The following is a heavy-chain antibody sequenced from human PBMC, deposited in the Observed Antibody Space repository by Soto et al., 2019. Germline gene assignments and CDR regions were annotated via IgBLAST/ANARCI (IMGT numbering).Heavy chain of an antibody. V-gene: IGHV3-23*01. CDR2: ISGGVDNT. CDR3: AKEGYSSQGWYREH. CDR1: GFSFGGNA. Sequence: EGQLLESGGDLVQPGGSLKLSCAASGFSFGGNAMSWVRQAPGKGLEWVSAISGGVDNTYYADSVKGRFTISRDNSKNTLYLQIDTLTADDTAIYHRAKEGYSSQGWYREHWGQGTLVNVSS. J-gene: IGHJ1*01. D-gene: IGHD6-19*01.